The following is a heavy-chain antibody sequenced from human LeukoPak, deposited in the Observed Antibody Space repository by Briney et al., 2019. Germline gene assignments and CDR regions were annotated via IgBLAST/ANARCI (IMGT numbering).Heavy chain of an antibody. V-gene: IGHV4-38-2*01. Sequence: SETLSLTCAVSGYSISSGYYWGWIRQPPGKGLEWIGSIYHSGSTYYNPSLKSRVTISVDTSKNQFSLKLSSVTAADTAVYYCARHKVSQWELRGYYFDYWGQGPLVTVSS. CDR2: IYHSGST. CDR3: ARHKVSQWELRGYYFDY. CDR1: GYSISSGYY. D-gene: IGHD1-26*01. J-gene: IGHJ4*02.